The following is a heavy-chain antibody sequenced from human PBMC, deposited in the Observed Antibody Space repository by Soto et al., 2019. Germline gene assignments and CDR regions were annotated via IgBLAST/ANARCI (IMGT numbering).Heavy chain of an antibody. CDR2: ISYDGSNK. Sequence: QVQLVESGGGVVQPGRSLRLSCAASGFTFSSYGMHWVRQAPGKGLEWVAVISYDGSNKYYADSVKGRFTISRDNSKNTLYLQMNSLRAEDTAVYYCAKDSRRGSYHHYDYWGQGTLVTVSS. J-gene: IGHJ4*02. V-gene: IGHV3-30*18. CDR1: GFTFSSYG. CDR3: AKDSRRGSYHHYDY. D-gene: IGHD1-26*01.